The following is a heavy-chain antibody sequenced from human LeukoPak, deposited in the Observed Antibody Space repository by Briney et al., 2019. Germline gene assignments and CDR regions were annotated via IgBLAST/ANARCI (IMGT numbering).Heavy chain of an antibody. CDR1: GFTFSTYT. J-gene: IGHJ4*02. CDR3: ARDRAYAFDY. CDR2: INSISSDI. D-gene: IGHD4-17*01. V-gene: IGHV3-21*05. Sequence: GGSLRLSCAASGFTFSTYTMNWVRQAPGKGLEWISYINSISSDIGYADSVKGRFTISSDNAKNSLYLQMNSLRDEDTAVYYRARDRAYAFDYWGQGTLVTVSS.